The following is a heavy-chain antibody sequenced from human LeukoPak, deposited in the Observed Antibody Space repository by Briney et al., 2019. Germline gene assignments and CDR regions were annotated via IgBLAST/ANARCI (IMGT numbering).Heavy chain of an antibody. CDR3: ARAHSSSWYPAYYYGMDV. J-gene: IGHJ6*02. Sequence: PSPSLSPTRTVSGGSISSYYWSWIRQPPGKGLEWTGYIYYSGSTNYNPSLKSRVTISVDTSKNQFSLKLSSVTAADTAVYYCARAHSSSWYPAYYYGMDVWGQGTTVTVSS. CDR2: IYYSGST. CDR1: GGSISSYY. V-gene: IGHV4-59*07. D-gene: IGHD6-13*01.